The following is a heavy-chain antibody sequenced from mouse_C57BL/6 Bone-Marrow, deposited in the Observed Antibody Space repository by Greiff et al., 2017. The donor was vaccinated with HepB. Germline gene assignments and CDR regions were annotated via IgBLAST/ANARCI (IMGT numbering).Heavy chain of an antibody. J-gene: IGHJ4*01. D-gene: IGHD1-1*01. CDR1: GYAFTNYL. CDR2: INPGSGGT. CDR3: ASLLRYAMDY. V-gene: IGHV1-54*01. Sequence: VQLVESGAELVRPGTSVKVSCKASGYAFTNYLIEWVKQRPGQGLEWIGVINPGSGGTNYNEKFKGKATLTADKSSSTAYMQLSSLTSEDSAVYFCASLLRYAMDYWGQGTSVTVSS.